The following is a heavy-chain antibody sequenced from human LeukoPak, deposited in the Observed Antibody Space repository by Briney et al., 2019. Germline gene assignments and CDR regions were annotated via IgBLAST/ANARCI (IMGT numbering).Heavy chain of an antibody. J-gene: IGHJ4*02. CDR3: AREGLTLPGDPIDY. CDR2: ISRGSSYK. Sequence: GGSLRLSCAASGFTFSRYSINWVRQPPGKGLEWVSSISRGSSYKSYAESVKGRFTISRDNAKNSLYLQMNRLRVEDTAVYYCAREGLTLPGDPIDYWGQGTLLTVSS. D-gene: IGHD4-17*01. V-gene: IGHV3-21*01. CDR1: GFTFSRYS.